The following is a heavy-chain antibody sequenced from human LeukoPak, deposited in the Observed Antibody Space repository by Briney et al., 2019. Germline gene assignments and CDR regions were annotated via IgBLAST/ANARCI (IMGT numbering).Heavy chain of an antibody. J-gene: IGHJ4*02. CDR2: IKRDGSGK. Sequence: GGSLRLSCAASGFTSTVYSMSWDRQAPGKGLEWVANIKRDGSGKYYVDSVKGRFTVSRDNAKNSLYLQMNSLRVEDTAVYYCARVAPAVDLDYWGQGTLVTVSS. D-gene: IGHD2-2*01. CDR1: GFTSTVYS. V-gene: IGHV3-7*01. CDR3: ARVAPAVDLDY.